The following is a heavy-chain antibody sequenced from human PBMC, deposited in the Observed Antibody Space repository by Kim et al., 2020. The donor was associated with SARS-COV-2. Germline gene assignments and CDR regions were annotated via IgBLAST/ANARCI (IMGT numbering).Heavy chain of an antibody. Sequence: GGSLRLSCAASGFTFNNYGMHWVRQTPAKGLEWVAVISYDGSNEYYADSVKGRFTISRDNSKNTVYLQMNSLEAEDTAVYYCARENWGNYDYWGQETLVTVSS. CDR2: ISYDGSNE. CDR1: GFTFNNYG. D-gene: IGHD7-27*01. V-gene: IGHV3-33*08. CDR3: ARENWGNYDY. J-gene: IGHJ4*02.